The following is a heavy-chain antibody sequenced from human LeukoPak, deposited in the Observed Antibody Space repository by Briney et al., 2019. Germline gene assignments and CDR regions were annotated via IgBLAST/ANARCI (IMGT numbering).Heavy chain of an antibody. D-gene: IGHD3-22*01. V-gene: IGHV3-23*01. CDR2: ISGSGGST. J-gene: IGHJ4*02. Sequence: GGSLRLSCAASGFTFSSYEMNWVRQAPGKGLEWVSAISGSGGSTYYADSVKGRFTISRDNSKNTLYLQMNSLRAEDTAVYYCASITMIPFDYWGQGTLVTVSS. CDR1: GFTFSSYE. CDR3: ASITMIPFDY.